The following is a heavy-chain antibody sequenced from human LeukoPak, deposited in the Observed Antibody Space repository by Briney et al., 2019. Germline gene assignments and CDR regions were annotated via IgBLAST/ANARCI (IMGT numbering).Heavy chain of an antibody. V-gene: IGHV4-59*01. CDR3: ARSRGNLYFQH. D-gene: IGHD6-25*01. CDR1: GDSLSSYY. CDR2: IHYTGST. Sequence: SETLSLTCTVSGDSLSSYYWSWIRQSPEKGLEWIGYIHYTGSTYYNPSLRSRVTISVDTSKNQFSLRLISVTAADTAMYYCARSRGNLYFQHWGQGTLVTVSS. J-gene: IGHJ1*01.